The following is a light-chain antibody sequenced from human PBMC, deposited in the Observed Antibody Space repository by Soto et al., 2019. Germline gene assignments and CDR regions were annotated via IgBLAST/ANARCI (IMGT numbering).Light chain of an antibody. Sequence: EIVMTQSPATLSVSAVERATLSFMASQSVSSELAWYHQNPGQSPRLLIYGACTRATAIPATFSGSGSGTEFTITSSILQAEDFADYYSQQHSNWRTFGHGTKVDI. J-gene: IGKJ1*01. CDR2: GAC. CDR1: QSVSSE. CDR3: QQHSNWRT. V-gene: IGKV3-15*01.